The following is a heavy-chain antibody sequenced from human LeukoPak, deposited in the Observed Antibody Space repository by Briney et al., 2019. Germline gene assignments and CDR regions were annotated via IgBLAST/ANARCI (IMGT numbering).Heavy chain of an antibody. J-gene: IGHJ4*02. CDR1: GFTFSSYG. CDR2: ISGSGGST. Sequence: GGSLRLSCAASGFTFSSYGMHWVRQAPGKGLEWVSAISGSGGSTYYADSVKGRFTISRDNSENTLYLQMNSLRAEDTAVYYCARVRLAYSFDYWGQGTLVTVSS. V-gene: IGHV3-23*01. D-gene: IGHD2-15*01. CDR3: ARVRLAYSFDY.